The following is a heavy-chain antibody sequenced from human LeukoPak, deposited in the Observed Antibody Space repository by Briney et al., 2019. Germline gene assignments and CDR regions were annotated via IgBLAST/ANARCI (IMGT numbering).Heavy chain of an antibody. V-gene: IGHV1-18*04. Sequence: GASVKVSCKASGYTFSIYSISWVRQAPGQGLEWMGWISAYSGNTNYAQNFQGRVSMTTDTSTSTACMELRSLRYDDTAVYYCARDCSGATCSLDYWGQGTLVTVPS. D-gene: IGHD2-15*01. J-gene: IGHJ4*02. CDR2: ISAYSGNT. CDR1: GYTFSIYS. CDR3: ARDCSGATCSLDY.